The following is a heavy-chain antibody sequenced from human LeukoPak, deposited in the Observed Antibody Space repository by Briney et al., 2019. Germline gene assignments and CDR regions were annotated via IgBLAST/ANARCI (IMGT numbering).Heavy chain of an antibody. D-gene: IGHD5-18*01. Sequence: SETLSLTCTVSGGSMSSYYWSWIWQPPGKGLEWIGSIYYSGSTNYNPSLKSRVTISVDTPKNQFSLRLSSVTAADTAVYYCARDHRGYSYGLFDDWGQGTLVTVSS. CDR2: IYYSGST. CDR3: ARDHRGYSYGLFDD. CDR1: GGSMSSYY. J-gene: IGHJ4*02. V-gene: IGHV4-59*01.